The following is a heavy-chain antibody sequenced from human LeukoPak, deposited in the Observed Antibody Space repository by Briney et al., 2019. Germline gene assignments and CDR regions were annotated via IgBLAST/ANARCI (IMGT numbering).Heavy chain of an antibody. V-gene: IGHV4-39*01. J-gene: IGHJ4*02. CDR3: AGRDRAIDEDDRYFDY. Sequence: SETLSLTCTVSGGSISSSSYYWGWIRQPPGKGLEWIGSIYYSGSTYYNPSLKSRVTISVDTSKNQFSLKLSSVTAADTAVYYCAGRDRAIDEDDRYFDYWGQGTLVTVSS. CDR1: GGSISSSSYY. CDR2: IYYSGST. D-gene: IGHD3-3*01.